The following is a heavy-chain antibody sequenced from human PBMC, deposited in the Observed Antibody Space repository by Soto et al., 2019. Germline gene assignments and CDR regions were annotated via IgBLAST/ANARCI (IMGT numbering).Heavy chain of an antibody. J-gene: IGHJ6*02. CDR3: ARVGDYGDPNYYYGMDV. V-gene: IGHV4-34*01. Sequence: QVQLQQWGAGLLKPSETLSLTCAVYGGSFSGYYWSWIRQPPGKGLEWIGEINHSGSTNYNPSLNGRVTMSIXXSXSXXSLKLRSVTAADTAVYYCARVGDYGDPNYYYGMDVWGQGTTVTVSS. CDR2: INHSGST. CDR1: GGSFSGYY. D-gene: IGHD4-17*01.